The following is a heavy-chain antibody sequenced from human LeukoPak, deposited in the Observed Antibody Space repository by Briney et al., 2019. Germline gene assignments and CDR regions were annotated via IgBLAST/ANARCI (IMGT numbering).Heavy chain of an antibody. CDR3: TRDIGD. D-gene: IGHD3-16*01. CDR1: GFTFSSQW. V-gene: IGHV3-74*01. CDR2: INSDGSTT. J-gene: IGHJ4*02. Sequence: GGSLRLSCAASGFTFSSQWMHWVRQAPGKGLVWVSRINSDGSTTSYADSARGRFTISRDNAKKTLYLLMNSLRAEDTAVYYCTRDIGDWGQGTLVTVSS.